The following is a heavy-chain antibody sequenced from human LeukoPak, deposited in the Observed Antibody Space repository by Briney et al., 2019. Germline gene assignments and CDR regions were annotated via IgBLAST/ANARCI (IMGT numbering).Heavy chain of an antibody. CDR1: GGTFTSYY. D-gene: IGHD6-19*01. V-gene: IGHV1-46*01. CDR3: ARGIDSSGWYIATYGY. CDR2: INPSGGST. Sequence: ASVKVSCKASGGTFTSYYMHWVRQAPGQGLEWMGIINPSGGSTSYAQKFQGRVTMTRDTSTSTVYMELSSLRSEDTAVYYCARGIDSSGWYIATYGYWGQGTLVTVSS. J-gene: IGHJ4*02.